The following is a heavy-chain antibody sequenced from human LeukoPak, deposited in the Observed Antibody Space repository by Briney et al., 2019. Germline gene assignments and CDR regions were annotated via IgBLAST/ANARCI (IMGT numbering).Heavy chain of an antibody. Sequence: PGGSLRLSCAASGFTFDDYGMSWVRQAPGKGLEWVSSISSSSSYIYYADSVKGRFTISRDNAKNSLYLQMNSLRAEDTAVYYCARVPYYYMDVWGKGTTVTVSS. V-gene: IGHV3-21*01. CDR2: ISSSSSYI. J-gene: IGHJ6*03. CDR3: ARVPYYYMDV. CDR1: GFTFDDYG.